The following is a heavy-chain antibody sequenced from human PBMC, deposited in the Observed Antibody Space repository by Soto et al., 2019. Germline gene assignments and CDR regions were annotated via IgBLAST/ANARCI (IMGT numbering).Heavy chain of an antibody. D-gene: IGHD4-17*01. J-gene: IGHJ4*02. CDR3: ARSDYGGKRGYYFDY. CDR1: GDSIGGVGY. CDR2: IYSSGTT. V-gene: IGHV4-61*08. Sequence: SETLSLTCTVSGDSIGGVGYWSWIRQFPGRGLEWIGCIYSSGTTNYNPSLKSRVSISVDTSKNQFSLNLNSVTAADTAVYYCARSDYGGKRGYYFDYWGQGTLVTVSS.